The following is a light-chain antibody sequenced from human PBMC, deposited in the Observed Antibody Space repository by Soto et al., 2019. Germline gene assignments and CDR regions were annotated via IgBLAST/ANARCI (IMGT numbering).Light chain of an antibody. Sequence: AIRMTQSPSSLSASTGDRVTITCRASQGISSYLAWYQQKPGKAPKLLIYAASTLQSGVPSWFSGSGSGTDFTLTISCLQSEDFATYDCQQYYSYLRTFGQGTKVEIK. J-gene: IGKJ1*01. CDR3: QQYYSYLRT. CDR1: QGISSY. CDR2: AAS. V-gene: IGKV1-8*01.